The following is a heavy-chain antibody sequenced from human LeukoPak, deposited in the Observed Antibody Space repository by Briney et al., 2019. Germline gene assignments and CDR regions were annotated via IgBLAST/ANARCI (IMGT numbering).Heavy chain of an antibody. CDR1: AGSINSGDYY. Sequence: SETLSLTCTVSAGSINSGDYYWSWIRQPAGKGLEWIGRICSPGTNYNYNPSLKSRVTISIDTSKNQFSLKLTSVTAADTAVYYCARGIGTSYDSSRDAFDIWGQGKMVTVSS. CDR2: ICSPGTN. CDR3: ARGIGTSYDSSRDAFDI. D-gene: IGHD3-22*01. J-gene: IGHJ3*02. V-gene: IGHV4-61*02.